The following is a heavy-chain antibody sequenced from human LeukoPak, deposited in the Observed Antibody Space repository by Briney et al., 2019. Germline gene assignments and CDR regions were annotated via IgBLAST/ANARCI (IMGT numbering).Heavy chain of an antibody. CDR3: ARGYYYDSSGYPLDYYYYGMDV. CDR2: ISYDGSNK. Sequence: PGGSLRLSCEASGFTFSSYAMHWVRQAPGKGLEWVAVISYDGSNKYYAHSVKGRFTTSRDNPKNTLYLHMNSLRAEAAAAYYRARGYYYDSSGYPLDYYYYGMDVWGQGTTVTVSS. CDR1: GFTFSSYA. J-gene: IGHJ6*02. D-gene: IGHD3-22*01. V-gene: IGHV3-30-3*01.